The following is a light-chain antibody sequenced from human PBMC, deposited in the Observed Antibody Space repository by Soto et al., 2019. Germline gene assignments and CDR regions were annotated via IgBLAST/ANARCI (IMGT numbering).Light chain of an antibody. J-gene: IGKJ1*01. Sequence: EIVMTQSPVTLSASPWESATLSCRSSQSVDNNVAWYQQKPGQAPRLLIVGSFARATGIPARFSGSGSGSEFTLTISGLQSEDFAVYYCQQHDNSPWMFGQGTKVDIK. V-gene: IGKV3-15*01. CDR3: QQHDNSPWM. CDR2: GSF. CDR1: QSVDNN.